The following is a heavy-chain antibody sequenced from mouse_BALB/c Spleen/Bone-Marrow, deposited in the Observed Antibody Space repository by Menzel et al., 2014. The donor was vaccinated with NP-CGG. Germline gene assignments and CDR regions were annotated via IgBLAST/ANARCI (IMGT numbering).Heavy chain of an antibody. D-gene: IGHD1-1*01. CDR3: ARWDFGSHCFDY. CDR2: ISTYYGDT. J-gene: IGHJ2*01. CDR1: GYTFTDYD. Sequence: VQLQQSGAELVRPGVSVKISCKGSGYTFTDYDLHWVKQGHARSLEWIGVISTYYGDTTYNPKFKGKATMTVDKSSTTAYMELARLTSEDSAIYYCARWDFGSHCFDYWGQGTTLTVSS. V-gene: IGHV1S137*01.